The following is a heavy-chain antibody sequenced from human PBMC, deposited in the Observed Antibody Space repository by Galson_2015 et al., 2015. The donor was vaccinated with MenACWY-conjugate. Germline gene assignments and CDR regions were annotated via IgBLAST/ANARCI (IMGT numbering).Heavy chain of an antibody. V-gene: IGHV1-46*01. CDR3: ARVRAYDSTSSGDYYYYGMDV. CDR2: INPSGGST. Sequence: SVKVSCKASGYTFTSYYMHWVRQAPGQGLEWMGIINPSGGSTSYAQKFQGRVTMTRDTSTSTVYMELSSLRSEDTAVYYCARVRAYDSTSSGDYYYYGMDVWGQGTTVTVSS. D-gene: IGHD3-22*01. J-gene: IGHJ6*02. CDR1: GYTFTSYY.